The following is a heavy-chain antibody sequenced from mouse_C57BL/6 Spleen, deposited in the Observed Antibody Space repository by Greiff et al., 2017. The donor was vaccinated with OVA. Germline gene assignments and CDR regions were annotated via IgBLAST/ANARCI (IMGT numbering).Heavy chain of an antibody. CDR3: ARRDSNHWYFDV. Sequence: VQLQQPGAELVMPGASVKLFCKASGYTFTSYWMHWVKQRPGQGLEWIGEIDPSDSYTNYNQKFKGKSTLTVDKSSSTAYMQLSSLTSEDSAVYYCARRDSNHWYFDVWGTGTTVTVSS. J-gene: IGHJ1*03. V-gene: IGHV1-69*01. CDR2: IDPSDSYT. D-gene: IGHD2-5*01. CDR1: GYTFTSYW.